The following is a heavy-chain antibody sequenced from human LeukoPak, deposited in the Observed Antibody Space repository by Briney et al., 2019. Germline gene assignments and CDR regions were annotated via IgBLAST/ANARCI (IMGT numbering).Heavy chain of an antibody. CDR3: ARGGYYDILPGTLYYFDY. V-gene: IGHV4-34*01. Sequence: PAETLSLTCAVYGGSFSGYYWSWIRQPPGKGLEWIGEINHSGSTNYNPSLKSRVTISVDTSKNQFSLKLSSVTAADTAVYYCARGGYYDILPGTLYYFDYWGQGTLVTVSS. CDR2: INHSGST. J-gene: IGHJ4*02. D-gene: IGHD3-9*01. CDR1: GGSFSGYY.